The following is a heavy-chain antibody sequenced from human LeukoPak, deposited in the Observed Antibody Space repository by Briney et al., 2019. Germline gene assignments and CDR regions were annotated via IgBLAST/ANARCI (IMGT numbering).Heavy chain of an antibody. Sequence: PWGALRLSCVASGCTFSNYWMSWVRQAPGRGREGVANRRQYGKEKQYLDSVEGRFTISRDNAKNSLYLQMNSLRAEDTAVYHCARVADSSGSFDYWGQGTLVTVSS. CDR2: RRQYGKEK. V-gene: IGHV3-7*01. D-gene: IGHD6-19*01. CDR3: ARVADSSGSFDY. J-gene: IGHJ4*02. CDR1: GCTFSNYW.